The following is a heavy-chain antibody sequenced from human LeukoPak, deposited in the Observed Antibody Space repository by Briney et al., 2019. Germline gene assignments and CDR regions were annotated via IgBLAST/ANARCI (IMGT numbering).Heavy chain of an antibody. CDR3: ARDRGAVGGLLSYHFDYMDV. D-gene: IGHD3-16*01. V-gene: IGHV3-48*01. J-gene: IGHJ6*03. Sequence: PGGSLRLSCAASGFTFSSHNMNWVRQAPGRGLEWISYITTGSSTIKYADSVKGRFTISRDNTKSSLYLQMNSLRAEDTAVYYCARDRGAVGGLLSYHFDYMDVWGKGTPVTVS. CDR2: ITTGSSTI. CDR1: GFTFSSHN.